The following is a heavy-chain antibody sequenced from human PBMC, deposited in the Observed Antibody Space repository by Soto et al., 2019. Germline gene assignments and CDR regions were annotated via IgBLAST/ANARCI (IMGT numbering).Heavy chain of an antibody. V-gene: IGHV3-23*01. J-gene: IGHJ4*02. CDR1: AINFRSYA. CDR3: AKRQSFDFWSGYLPFFDY. D-gene: IGHD3-3*01. Sequence: GGSLRLSCSASAINFRSYAMSWVRQAPGKGLEWVSAVGGSGSDTYYADSVKGRFTISRDDSKNTLYLYMSSLRVEDTAIYYCAKRQSFDFWSGYLPFFDYWGQGTPVTVSS. CDR2: VGGSGSDT.